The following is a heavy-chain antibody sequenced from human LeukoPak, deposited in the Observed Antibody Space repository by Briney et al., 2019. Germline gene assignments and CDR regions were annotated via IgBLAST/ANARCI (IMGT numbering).Heavy chain of an antibody. J-gene: IGHJ4*02. CDR1: GGSISSYY. Sequence: SETLSLTRTVSGGSISSYYWSWIRQPPGKGLEWIGYIYYSGSTNYNPSLKSRVTISVDTSKNQFSLKLSSVTAADTAVYYCASDYGDYVFDYWGQGTLVTVSS. CDR2: IYYSGST. CDR3: ASDYGDYVFDY. D-gene: IGHD4-17*01. V-gene: IGHV4-59*08.